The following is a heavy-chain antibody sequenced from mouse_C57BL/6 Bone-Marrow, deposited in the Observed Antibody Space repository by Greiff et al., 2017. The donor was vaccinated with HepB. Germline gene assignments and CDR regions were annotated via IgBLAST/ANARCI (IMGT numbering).Heavy chain of an antibody. CDR1: GYTFTSYW. D-gene: IGHD2-2*01. J-gene: IGHJ1*03. CDR2: IDPSDSYT. CDR3: ARGEGYYGCRRWSFDG. V-gene: IGHV1-59*01. Sequence: QVQLQQPGAELVRPGTSVKLSCKASGYTFTSYWMHWVKQRPGQGLEWIGVIDPSDSYTNYNQKFKGKATLTVDTSSSTAYMQLSSLTSEDSAVYDCARGEGYYGCRRWSFDGWGTVTTVTVSS.